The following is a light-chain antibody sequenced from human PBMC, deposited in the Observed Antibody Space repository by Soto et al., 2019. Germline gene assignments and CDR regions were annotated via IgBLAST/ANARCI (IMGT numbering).Light chain of an antibody. V-gene: IGLV1-44*01. Sequence: QSVLTQPPSASGTPGQRVTISCSGSTSNIGSSTVNWYQHLPGSAPKLLICSNNQRPSGVPDRFPGSKSGTSASLAVSGLRPEDEGDYYCAAWDDSLNGLLFGGGTKVTVL. CDR2: SNN. CDR3: AAWDDSLNGLL. CDR1: TSNIGSST. J-gene: IGLJ3*02.